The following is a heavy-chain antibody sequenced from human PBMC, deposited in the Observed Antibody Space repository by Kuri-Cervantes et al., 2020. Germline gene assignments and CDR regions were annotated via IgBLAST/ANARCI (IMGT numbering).Heavy chain of an antibody. D-gene: IGHD5-12*01. CDR1: GFTVSSNY. CDR3: ARMAYSGYDTFDY. V-gene: IGHV3-21*01. J-gene: IGHJ4*02. Sequence: GESLKISCAASGFTVSSNYMSWVRQAPGKGLEWVSSISSSSSYIYYADSVKGRFTISRDNAKNSLYLQMNSLRAEDTAVYYCARMAYSGYDTFDYWGQGTLVTVSS. CDR2: ISSSSSYI.